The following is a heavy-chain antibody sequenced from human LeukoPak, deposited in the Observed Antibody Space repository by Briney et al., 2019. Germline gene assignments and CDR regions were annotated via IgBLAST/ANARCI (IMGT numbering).Heavy chain of an antibody. CDR3: AKDAPAAAGGSVY. V-gene: IGHV3-23*01. CDR1: GFTFDDYA. CDR2: ISGSGGST. D-gene: IGHD6-13*01. J-gene: IGHJ4*02. Sequence: PGGSLRLSCAASGFTFDDYAMHWVRQAPGKGLEWVLAISGSGGSTYYADSVKGRFTISRDNSKNTLYLQMNSLRAEDTAVYYCAKDAPAAAGGSVYWGQGTLVTVSS.